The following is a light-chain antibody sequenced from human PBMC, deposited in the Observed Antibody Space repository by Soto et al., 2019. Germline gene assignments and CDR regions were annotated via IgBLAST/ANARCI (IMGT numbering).Light chain of an antibody. Sequence: DIQMTQSPSTLSASVGDRVTITCRASRSISYWLAWYQQKPGKAPTVLIYKASTLESGVPSRFSGSGSGTEFTLTISSLQPDDFATYYCQQYNSYSITFGGGTKVEIK. V-gene: IGKV1-5*03. CDR2: KAS. CDR3: QQYNSYSIT. CDR1: RSISYW. J-gene: IGKJ4*01.